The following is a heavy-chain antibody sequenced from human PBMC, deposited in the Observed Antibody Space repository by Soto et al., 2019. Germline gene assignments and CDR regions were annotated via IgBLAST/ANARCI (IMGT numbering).Heavy chain of an antibody. J-gene: IGHJ6*02. D-gene: IGHD3-16*01. CDR2: IIPIFDSR. CDR3: ARGETYLGV. Sequence: QVQLVQSGAEVKKPGSSVKVSCKASRDTFSKYAFNWVRQAPGQGLEWMGWIIPIFDSRNYAEKFQGRVTITADESTSTAYMELRSLRFEDTAFYYCARGETYLGVWGQGTTVTVSS. V-gene: IGHV1-69*01. CDR1: RDTFSKYA.